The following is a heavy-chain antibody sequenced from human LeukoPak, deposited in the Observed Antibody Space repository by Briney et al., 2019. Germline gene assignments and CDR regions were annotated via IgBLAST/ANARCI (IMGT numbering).Heavy chain of an antibody. Sequence: GASVTVSCTASGGTFSSYAISWVRQAPGQGLEWMGGIIPIFGTANYAQKFQGRVTITADESTSTAYMELSSLRSEDTAVYYCEVVIGNYGMDVWGQGTTVTVSS. D-gene: IGHD3-22*01. CDR3: EVVIGNYGMDV. J-gene: IGHJ6*02. CDR1: GGTFSSYA. CDR2: IIPIFGTA. V-gene: IGHV1-69*13.